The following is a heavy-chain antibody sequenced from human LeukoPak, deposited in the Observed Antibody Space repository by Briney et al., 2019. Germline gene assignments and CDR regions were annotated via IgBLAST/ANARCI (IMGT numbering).Heavy chain of an antibody. CDR3: AKDLLHIVVVTDPFKGSAFDI. CDR2: ISYDGSNK. D-gene: IGHD2-21*02. Sequence: GRSLRLSCAASGFAFSSYGMHWVRQAPGKGLEWVAVISYDGSNKYYADSVKGRFTISRDNSKNTLYLQMNSLRAEDTAVYYCAKDLLHIVVVTDPFKGSAFDIWGQGTMVTVSS. V-gene: IGHV3-30*18. CDR1: GFAFSSYG. J-gene: IGHJ3*02.